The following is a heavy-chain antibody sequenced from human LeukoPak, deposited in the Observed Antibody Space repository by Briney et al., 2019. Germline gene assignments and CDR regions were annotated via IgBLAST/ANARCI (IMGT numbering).Heavy chain of an antibody. V-gene: IGHV1-69*04. Sequence: ANYAQKFQGRVTITADKSTSTAYMELSSLRSEDTAVYYCAREPASYSSSSAAPNYYYYMDVWGKGTTVTVSS. CDR2: A. D-gene: IGHD6-6*01. J-gene: IGHJ6*03. CDR3: AREPASYSSSSAAPNYYYYMDV.